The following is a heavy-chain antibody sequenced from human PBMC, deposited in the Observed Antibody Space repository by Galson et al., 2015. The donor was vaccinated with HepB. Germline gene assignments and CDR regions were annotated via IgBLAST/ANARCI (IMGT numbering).Heavy chain of an antibody. Sequence: SLRLSCAASGFTFSDYYMSWVRQAPGKGLEWVSYISSSSSYTNYADSVKGRFTISRDNAKNSLYLQMNSLRAEDTAVYYCARSNGRAAANDYWGQGTLVTVSS. J-gene: IGHJ4*02. CDR1: GFTFSDYY. D-gene: IGHD6-13*01. CDR2: ISSSSSYT. CDR3: ARSNGRAAANDY. V-gene: IGHV3-11*06.